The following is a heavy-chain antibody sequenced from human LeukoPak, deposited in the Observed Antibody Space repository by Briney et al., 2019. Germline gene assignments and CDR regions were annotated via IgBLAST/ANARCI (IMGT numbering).Heavy chain of an antibody. J-gene: IGHJ4*02. CDR3: ARDLAVSQDY. Sequence: GGSLRLSCAASGFTFSGYAMSWVRQAPGKGLEWVSGISGSGSPYFADSVKGRFTISRDNSKNTLYLQMNSLRAEDTAVYYCARDLAVSQDYWGQGTLVTVSS. V-gene: IGHV3-23*01. D-gene: IGHD5/OR15-5a*01. CDR2: ISGSGSP. CDR1: GFTFSGYA.